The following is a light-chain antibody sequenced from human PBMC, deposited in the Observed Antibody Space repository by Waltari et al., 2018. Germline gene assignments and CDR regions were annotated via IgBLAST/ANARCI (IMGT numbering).Light chain of an antibody. Sequence: PLQTSENPFVDWFWRNHGHSRQLLFYLVSTRAPGVPDRFSGSGSGTGFTLKISRVEAEYFGVYFCMQAGQTPWTFGHGTKVEIK. CDR1: PLQTSENPF. V-gene: IGKV2-28*01. CDR2: LVS. J-gene: IGKJ1*01. CDR3: MQAGQTPWT.